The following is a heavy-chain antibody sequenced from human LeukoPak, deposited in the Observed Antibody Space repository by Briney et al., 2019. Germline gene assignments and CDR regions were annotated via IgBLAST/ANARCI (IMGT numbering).Heavy chain of an antibody. CDR1: GFTFSSYG. Sequence: GGSLRLSCAASGFTFSSYGMHWVRQAPGKGLEWVAFIRYDGSNKYYADYVEGRFTISRDNSKNTLYLQMNSLRAEDTAVYYCAKGFGYCSSTSCYSWGYFDYWGQGTLVTVSS. V-gene: IGHV3-30*02. J-gene: IGHJ4*02. CDR2: IRYDGSNK. D-gene: IGHD2-2*01. CDR3: AKGFGYCSSTSCYSWGYFDY.